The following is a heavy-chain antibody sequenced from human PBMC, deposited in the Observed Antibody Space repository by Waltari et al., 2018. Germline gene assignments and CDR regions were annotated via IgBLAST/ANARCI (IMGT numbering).Heavy chain of an antibody. V-gene: IGHV1-2*02. CDR1: RDAVTEHH. Sequence: LVQSGAEVMNPGASVRVPCKASRDAVTEHHTPGVRQAPGQGLEWMGWGNPNGGGTNYAQRFAGRITVTWDASITTAYMEFSRLTSGDTAVYFCAREYCGGDCRLFDYWGQGTPVTVSS. D-gene: IGHD2-21*02. CDR2: GNPNGGGT. J-gene: IGHJ4*02. CDR3: AREYCGGDCRLFDY.